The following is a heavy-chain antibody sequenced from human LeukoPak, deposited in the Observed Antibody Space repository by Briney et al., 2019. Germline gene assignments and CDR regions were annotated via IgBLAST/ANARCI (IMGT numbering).Heavy chain of an antibody. V-gene: IGHV3-23*01. Sequence: PGGSLRLSCAASGFTFSSYGMHWVRQAPGKGLEWVSAISSSGDSTYYTDSARGRFTISRDNSNNTLFLQMNSLRADDTAVYYCASVEWFGDLTFEGWGRGTLVTVSS. CDR3: ASVEWFGDLTFEG. D-gene: IGHD3-10*01. CDR2: ISSSGDST. CDR1: GFTFSSYG. J-gene: IGHJ4*02.